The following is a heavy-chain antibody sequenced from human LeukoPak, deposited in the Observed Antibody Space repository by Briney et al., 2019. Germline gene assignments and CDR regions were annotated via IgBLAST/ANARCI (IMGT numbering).Heavy chain of an antibody. J-gene: IGHJ4*02. D-gene: IGHD1-26*01. CDR3: GRGEVGEFDH. V-gene: IGHV4-38-2*02. CDR2: SSHAGDT. CDR1: GYSITRGYN. Sequence: SETLSLTCTVSGYSITRGYNWGWVRQPPGKGLEWIASSSHAGDTYYNPSLKSRVTISVDTSKNPFSLNLASVTAPDTAVYFCGRGEVGEFDHWGQGTLVTISS.